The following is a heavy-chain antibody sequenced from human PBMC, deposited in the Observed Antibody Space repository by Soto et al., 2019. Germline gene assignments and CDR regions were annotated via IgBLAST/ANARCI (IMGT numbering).Heavy chain of an antibody. V-gene: IGHV4-39*01. CDR2: IDYNGVT. D-gene: IGHD2-2*01. CDR3: GRVMIGTSRHTDSDY. Sequence: ASETLSLTCSVSGASISSRDYYWGWIRQTPGKGLEWIGNIDYNGVTYYNPSLKSRVTVSKGTSKNQFSLKVASVTAADTAIYYRGRVMIGTSRHTDSDYWGQGTQVTVSS. CDR1: GASISSRDYY. J-gene: IGHJ4*02.